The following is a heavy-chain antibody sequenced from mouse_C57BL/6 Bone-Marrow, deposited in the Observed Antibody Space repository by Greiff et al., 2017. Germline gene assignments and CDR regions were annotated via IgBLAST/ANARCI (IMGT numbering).Heavy chain of an antibody. Sequence: QVQLKQPGAELVKPGASVKMSCKASGYTFTSYWITWVKQRHGQGLEWIGDIYPGSGGTNYNEKFKSKATLTVDTSSSTAYIQLCSLASVDSAVYYCAELGGYFDYWGQGTTLTVSS. CDR1: GYTFTSYW. CDR2: IYPGSGGT. J-gene: IGHJ2*01. V-gene: IGHV1-55*01. D-gene: IGHD4-1*01. CDR3: AELGGYFDY.